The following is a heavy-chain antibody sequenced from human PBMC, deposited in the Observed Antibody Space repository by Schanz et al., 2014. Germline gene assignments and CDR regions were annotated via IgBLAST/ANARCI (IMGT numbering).Heavy chain of an antibody. Sequence: QVQLQESGPGLVKPSQTLSLTCTVSGGSIRSGTFYWSWIRQPAGKALEWVGRVFPTGITNYNPSLKRRSPLSLDPPKTQFSLPLTSLTAADTAVYYCARDTTWRLDLGGRGTLVTVAS. J-gene: IGHJ2*01. CDR3: ARDTTWRLDL. CDR1: GGSIRSGTFY. CDR2: VFPTGIT. V-gene: IGHV4-61*02. D-gene: IGHD1-1*01.